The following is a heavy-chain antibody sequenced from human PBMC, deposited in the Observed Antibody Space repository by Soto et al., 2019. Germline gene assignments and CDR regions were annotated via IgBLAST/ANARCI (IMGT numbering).Heavy chain of an antibody. V-gene: IGHV4-34*01. D-gene: IGHD1-26*01. CDR1: GGSFSGYY. CDR2: INHSGST. CDR3: ARVGATTLDY. J-gene: IGHJ4*02. Sequence: PSETLSLTCAVYGGSFSGYYWSWIRQPPGKGLEWIGEINHSGSTNYNPSLKSRVTISVDTSKNQFSLKLSSVTAADTAVYYCARVGATTLDYWGQGTLVTVSS.